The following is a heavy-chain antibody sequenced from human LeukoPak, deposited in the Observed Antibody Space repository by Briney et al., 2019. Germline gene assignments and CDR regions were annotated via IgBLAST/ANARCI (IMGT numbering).Heavy chain of an antibody. CDR3: ASKITMLRGVIITPDY. J-gene: IGHJ4*02. Sequence: PGGSLRLSCAAYGFTFSSYSMNWVRQAPGKGLEWVSSISSSSTYIYYADSVKGRFTISRDNAKNSLYLQMNSLRAEDTAVYYCASKITMLRGVIITPDYWGQGTLVTVSS. D-gene: IGHD3-10*01. V-gene: IGHV3-21*01. CDR1: GFTFSSYS. CDR2: ISSSSTYI.